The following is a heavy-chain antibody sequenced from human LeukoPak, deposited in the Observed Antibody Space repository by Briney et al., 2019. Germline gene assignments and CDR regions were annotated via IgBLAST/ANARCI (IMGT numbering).Heavy chain of an antibody. V-gene: IGHV4-34*01. CDR2: INHSGST. CDR3: ARPTMAAAGRLAFDI. CDR1: GGSFSGYY. J-gene: IGHJ3*02. D-gene: IGHD6-13*01. Sequence: SETLSLTCAVYGGSFSGYYWSWIRQPPGKGLQWIGEINHSGSTNYNPSLESRVTISVDTSKNQFSLNLNSVTAADTAMYYCARPTMAAAGRLAFDIWGQGKRVTVSS.